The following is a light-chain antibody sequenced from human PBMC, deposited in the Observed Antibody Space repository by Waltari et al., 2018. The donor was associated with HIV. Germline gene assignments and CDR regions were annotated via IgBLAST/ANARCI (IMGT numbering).Light chain of an antibody. CDR3: TSYTSSDTWV. Sequence: QSALTQPASVSGSPGQSITISCTGTSSDLGGYNYVSWYQQHPGKAPKRVIYDVNKRPSGISNRFSGSKSGNTASLTISGLQAEDDSDYYCTSYTSSDTWVFGGGTKLTVL. CDR2: DVN. CDR1: SSDLGGYNY. V-gene: IGLV2-14*03. J-gene: IGLJ3*02.